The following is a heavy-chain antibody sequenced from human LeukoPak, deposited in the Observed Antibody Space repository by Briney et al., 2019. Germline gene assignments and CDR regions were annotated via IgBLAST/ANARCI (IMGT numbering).Heavy chain of an antibody. D-gene: IGHD6-13*01. CDR3: ARAGIAATGSLYFDL. J-gene: IGHJ2*01. V-gene: IGHV1-2*02. CDR1: GYTFTAYY. CDR2: INPNSGVT. Sequence: ASVTVSCKTSGYTFTAYYIHWVRQAPGQGLEWMGWINPNSGVTNYAQKFQGRVTMTRDTSVSTAYMEVSRLRSDDTAVYYCARAGIAATGSLYFDLWGRGTLVIVSS.